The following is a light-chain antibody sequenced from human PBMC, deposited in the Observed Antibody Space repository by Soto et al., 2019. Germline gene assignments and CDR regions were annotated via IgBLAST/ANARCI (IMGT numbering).Light chain of an antibody. J-gene: IGKJ1*01. V-gene: IGKV1-17*01. CDR1: QDIGKD. Sequence: DIQMTQSPSSLSASVGDRVTITCRASQDIGKDLGWYQQRPGKAPKRLIYAASSLQSGVPSRFSGSGSGTEFILTISSLQPEDFATYYYLQHNNYPRAFGQGTKVEIK. CDR3: LQHNNYPRA. CDR2: AAS.